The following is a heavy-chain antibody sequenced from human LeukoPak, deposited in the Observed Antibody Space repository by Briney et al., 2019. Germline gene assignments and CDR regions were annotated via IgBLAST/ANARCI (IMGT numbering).Heavy chain of an antibody. D-gene: IGHD6-13*01. CDR3: VRSLATSGMY. CDR2: TPYSGDT. J-gene: IGHJ4*02. Sequence: SETLFLTCTVSGDSISSSNYYWGWIRQPPGKGLEWIGSTPYSGDTVYNPSLKSRIIISVDTSKNQFSLKLTSVTAADTAVYYCVRSLATSGMYWGQGTLVTVSS. CDR1: GDSISSSNYY. V-gene: IGHV4-39*01.